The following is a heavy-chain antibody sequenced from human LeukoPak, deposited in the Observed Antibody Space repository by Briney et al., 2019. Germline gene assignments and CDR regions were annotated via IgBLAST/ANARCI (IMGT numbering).Heavy chain of an antibody. CDR3: AREDFQFRGKDAFDI. J-gene: IGHJ3*02. Sequence: GGSLRLSCAASGFTFSDYYMSWIRQAPGKGLEWVSYISSSGSVTYYTASVRGRFTISRDNAKNSLFLQMNCLGAEDTAVYYCAREDFQFRGKDAFDIWGHGTMVTVSS. D-gene: IGHD3-16*01. CDR1: GFTFSDYY. CDR2: ISSSGSVT. V-gene: IGHV3-11*04.